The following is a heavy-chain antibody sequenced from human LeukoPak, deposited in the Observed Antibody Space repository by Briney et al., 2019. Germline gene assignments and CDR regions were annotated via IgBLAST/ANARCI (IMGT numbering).Heavy chain of an antibody. J-gene: IGHJ4*02. Sequence: VASVKVSCKASGGTFSKYAINWVRQAPGKGLEWMGGIIPALGSSNYAQKFQGRVTLTTDTSTNTAYMEMSSLRSEDTAVYYCARVGPLGGSSWYAGFLGYSDFWGQGTLVTVSS. D-gene: IGHD6-13*01. CDR1: GGTFSKYA. V-gene: IGHV1-69*10. CDR3: ARVGPLGGSSWYAGFLGYSDF. CDR2: IIPALGSS.